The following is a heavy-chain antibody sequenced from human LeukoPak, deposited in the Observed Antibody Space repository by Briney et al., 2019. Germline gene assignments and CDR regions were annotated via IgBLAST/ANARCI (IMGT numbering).Heavy chain of an antibody. CDR3: ARGPLCGGDCYYFDY. Sequence: PSETPSLTCTVSGGSISSYYWSWIRQPPGKGLEWIGYIYYSGSTNYNPSLKSRVTISVDTSKNQFSLKLSSVTAADTAVYYCARGPLCGGDCYYFDYWGQGTLVTVSS. V-gene: IGHV4-59*01. J-gene: IGHJ4*02. CDR2: IYYSGST. D-gene: IGHD2-21*02. CDR1: GGSISSYY.